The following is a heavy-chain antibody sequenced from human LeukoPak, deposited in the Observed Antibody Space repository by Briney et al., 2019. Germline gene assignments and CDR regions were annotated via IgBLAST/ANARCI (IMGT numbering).Heavy chain of an antibody. V-gene: IGHV3-23*01. Sequence: GRSLRLSCAASGFTFDDYAMHWVRQVPGKGLEWVSAISGSGGSTYYADSVKGRLTISRDNSKNTLYLQMNSLRAEDTAVYYCAKDRNDFWSGYYGDWGQGTLVTVSS. CDR3: AKDRNDFWSGYYGD. J-gene: IGHJ4*02. CDR1: GFTFDDYA. D-gene: IGHD3-3*01. CDR2: ISGSGGST.